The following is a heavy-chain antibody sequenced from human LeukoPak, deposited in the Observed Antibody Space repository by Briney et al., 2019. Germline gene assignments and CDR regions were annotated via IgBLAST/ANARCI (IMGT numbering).Heavy chain of an antibody. D-gene: IGHD2-2*01. CDR3: ARGRNVVPAAIDP. CDR1: GGPFSGYY. J-gene: IGHJ5*02. V-gene: IGHV4-34*01. Sequence: SEPLSLTCAVYGGPFSGYYWSWLRQPPGKGLEWIGEINHSGSTNYHPSLKGRVTISVDTSKNQFSLKLSSVTAADPAVYYCARGRNVVPAAIDPWGQGTLVTVSS. CDR2: INHSGST.